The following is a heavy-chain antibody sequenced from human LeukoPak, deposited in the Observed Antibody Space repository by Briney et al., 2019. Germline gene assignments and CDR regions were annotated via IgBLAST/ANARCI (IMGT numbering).Heavy chain of an antibody. D-gene: IGHD3-3*01. CDR1: GFSFSGFG. CDR3: ARVERNWSGYYAKVYYFDY. Sequence: GSLRLSCVASGFSFSGFGMNWVRQAPGKGLEWVASVQYTGSTTYNPSLRSRLTISADTSKSQFSLQLTSVTPADTAVYYCARVERNWSGYYAKVYYFDYWGQGTLVTVSS. V-gene: IGHV4-59*01. CDR2: VQYTGST. J-gene: IGHJ4*02.